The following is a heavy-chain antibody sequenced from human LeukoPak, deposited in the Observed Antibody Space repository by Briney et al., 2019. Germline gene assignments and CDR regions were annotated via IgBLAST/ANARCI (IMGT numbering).Heavy chain of an antibody. CDR2: IYYSGST. V-gene: IGHV4-59*01. Sequence: SETLSLTCTVSGGSISSYYWSWIRQPPGKGLEWIGYIYYSGSTNYNPSLTSRVTISVDTSKNQFSLKLSSVTAADTAVYYCASSNWAAAGIDTWGQGTLVTVSS. J-gene: IGHJ5*02. CDR1: GGSISSYY. CDR3: ASSNWAAAGIDT. D-gene: IGHD6-13*01.